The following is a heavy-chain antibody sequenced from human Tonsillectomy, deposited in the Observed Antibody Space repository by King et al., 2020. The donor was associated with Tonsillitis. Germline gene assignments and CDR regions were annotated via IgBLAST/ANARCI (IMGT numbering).Heavy chain of an antibody. CDR3: ARIPYLSTTAFDI. D-gene: IGHD1-14*01. J-gene: IGHJ3*02. CDR1: GFSLNTSGVC. Sequence: VTLKESGPALVKSTQTLTLTCTFSGFSLNTSGVCVTWIRQPPGKALEWLALIDWDDDKFYSTSLKTRLTISKDTSKNQVVLTMTNMDVVDTATYYCARIPYLSTTAFDIWGQGTVVTVSS. CDR2: IDWDDDK. V-gene: IGHV2-70*01.